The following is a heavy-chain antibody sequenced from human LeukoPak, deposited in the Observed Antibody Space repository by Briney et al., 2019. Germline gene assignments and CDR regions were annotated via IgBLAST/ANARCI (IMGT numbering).Heavy chain of an antibody. CDR1: GFSFSAYG. V-gene: IGHV3-30*02. CDR3: ARGGARDIWYFAY. J-gene: IGHJ4*02. CDR2: VRYDGRDK. Sequence: PGGSLRLSCEVSGFSFSAYGIHWVRQSPGKGLVWVAFVRYDGRDKFYADSVKGRFIVSKDNSRTTLQLQMNSLRSEDTAVYFCARGGARDIWYFAYWGQGIRVTVSS. D-gene: IGHD2-21*01.